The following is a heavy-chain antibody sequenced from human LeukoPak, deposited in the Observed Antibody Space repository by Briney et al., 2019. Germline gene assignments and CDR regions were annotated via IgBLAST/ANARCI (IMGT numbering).Heavy chain of an antibody. CDR2: VFESGST. J-gene: IGHJ4*02. V-gene: IGHV4-38-2*02. D-gene: IGHD6-13*01. CDR1: GYSIRSGFY. CDR3: ARHQQQLVTGYDY. Sequence: PSETLSLTCTVSGYSIRSGFYWAWIRQPPGKGPEWIGSVFESGSTYYNWPLKGRAILSVDTSKNQFSLNLTSLTAADTAVYYCARHQQQLVTGYDYWGQGTLVTVSS.